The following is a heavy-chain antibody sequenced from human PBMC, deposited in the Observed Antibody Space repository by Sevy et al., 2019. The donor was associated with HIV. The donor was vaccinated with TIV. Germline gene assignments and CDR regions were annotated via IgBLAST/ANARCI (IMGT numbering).Heavy chain of an antibody. D-gene: IGHD6-13*01. CDR2: IIPIFGTA. CDR1: GGTFSSYA. CDR3: AREPAAGDYYYYMDV. V-gene: IGHV1-69*06. Sequence: ASVKVSCKASGGTFSSYAISWVRQAPGQGLEWMGGIIPIFGTANYAQKFQGRVTITADKSTRTAYMELSSLRSEDTAVYYCAREPAAGDYYYYMDVWGKGTTVTVSS. J-gene: IGHJ6*03.